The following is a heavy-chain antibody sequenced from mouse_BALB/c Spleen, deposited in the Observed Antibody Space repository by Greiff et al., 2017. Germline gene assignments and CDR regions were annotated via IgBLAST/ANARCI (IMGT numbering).Heavy chain of an antibody. CDR3: AVYYGNYYFDY. CDR1: GFTFSSYA. Sequence: EVKLMESGGGLVKPGGSLKLSCAASGFTFSSYAMSWVRQTPEKRLEWVASISSGGSTYYPDSVKGRFTISRDNARNILYLQMSSLRSEDTAMYYCAVYYGNYYFDYWGQGTTLTVSS. V-gene: IGHV5-6-5*01. D-gene: IGHD2-1*01. J-gene: IGHJ2*01. CDR2: ISSGGST.